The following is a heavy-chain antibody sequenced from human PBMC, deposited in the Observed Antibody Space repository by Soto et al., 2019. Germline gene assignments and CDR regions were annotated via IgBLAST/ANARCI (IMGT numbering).Heavy chain of an antibody. CDR2: ISSSSSTI. D-gene: IGHD3-3*01. Sequence: GGSLRLSCAASGFTFSSYSMNWVRQAPGKGLEWVSYISSSSSTIYYADSVKGRFTISRDNAKNSLYLQMNSLRAEDTAVYYCARVVPDFWSSYYYYYYYGMDVWGQGTTVTVSS. J-gene: IGHJ6*02. V-gene: IGHV3-48*04. CDR3: ARVVPDFWSSYYYYYYYGMDV. CDR1: GFTFSSYS.